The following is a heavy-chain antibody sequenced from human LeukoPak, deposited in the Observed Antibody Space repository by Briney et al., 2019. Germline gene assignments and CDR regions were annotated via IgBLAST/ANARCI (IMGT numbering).Heavy chain of an antibody. D-gene: IGHD5-12*01. V-gene: IGHV4-31*03. CDR2: IYYSGST. J-gene: IGHJ4*02. CDR3: ARGQRIVATTD. Sequence: SSETLSLTCTVSGVSISSGGYYWSWLRQHPGKGLEWIGYIYYSGSTYYNPSLKSRVTISVDTSKNQLSLKLSSVTAADTAVYYCARGQRIVATTDWGQGTLVTVSS. CDR1: GVSISSGGYY.